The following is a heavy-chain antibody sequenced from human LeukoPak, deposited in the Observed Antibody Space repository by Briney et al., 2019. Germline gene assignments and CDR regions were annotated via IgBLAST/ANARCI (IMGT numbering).Heavy chain of an antibody. CDR3: ARGPGDGDYVIGSSWTDY. J-gene: IGHJ4*02. CDR1: GYTFTGYY. V-gene: IGHV1-2*02. Sequence: ASVKVSCKASGYTFTGYYMHWVRQAPGQGLEWMGWINPNSGGTNYAQKFQGRVTMTRDTSISTAYMELSRLRSDDTAVYYCARGPGDGDYVIGSSWTDYWGQGTLVTVSS. CDR2: INPNSGGT. D-gene: IGHD4-17*01.